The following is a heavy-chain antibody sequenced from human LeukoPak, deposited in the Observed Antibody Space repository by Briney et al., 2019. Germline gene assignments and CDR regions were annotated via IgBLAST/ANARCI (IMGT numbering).Heavy chain of an antibody. J-gene: IGHJ3*02. D-gene: IGHD1-26*01. CDR2: INPNSGGT. V-gene: IGHV1-2*02. CDR3: ARLPVGAEPPDVIAFDI. Sequence: ASVKVSCKASGYTFTGYYMHWVRQAPGQGLEWMGWINPNSGGTNYAQKFQGRVTMTRDTSISTAYMELSSLRSEDTAVYYCARLPVGAEPPDVIAFDIWGQGTMVTVSS. CDR1: GYTFTGYY.